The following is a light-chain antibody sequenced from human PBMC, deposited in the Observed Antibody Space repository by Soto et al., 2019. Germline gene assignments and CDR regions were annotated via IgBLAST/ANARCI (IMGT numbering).Light chain of an antibody. CDR1: QSVAGNS. CDR3: QQYGSSRDT. Sequence: PGERATLSYRASQSVAGNSLAWYRHKPGQAPKLVIYGASSRSAGVPDRFVGSGSGTDFTLTISRLEPEDFAVYYCQQYGSSRDTFGQGTKLEIK. J-gene: IGKJ2*01. V-gene: IGKV3-20*01. CDR2: GAS.